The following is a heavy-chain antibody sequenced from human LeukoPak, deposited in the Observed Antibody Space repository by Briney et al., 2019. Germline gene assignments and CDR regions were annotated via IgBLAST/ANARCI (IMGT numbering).Heavy chain of an antibody. J-gene: IGHJ4*02. CDR3: VRTTSFTASGYDY. D-gene: IGHD3-16*02. CDR1: GYTFTTYH. V-gene: IGHV1-8*03. CDR2: MNPNSGDR. Sequence: ASVKVSCRASGYTFTTYHINWVRQATGQGLEWMGWMNPNSGDRGYAQKFQGRVTITTDTSIGTAYMELSSLRSEDTAVYFCVRTTSFTASGYDYWGQGTLVTVSS.